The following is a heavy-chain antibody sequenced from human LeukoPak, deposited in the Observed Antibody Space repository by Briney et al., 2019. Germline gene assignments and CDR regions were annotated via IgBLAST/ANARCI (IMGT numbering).Heavy chain of an antibody. CDR2: ISSSSATI. CDR1: GFSFSDFS. Sequence: GGSLRLSCVPSGFSFSDFSLNWARQAPGKGLEWIAYISSSSATIYYADSVKGRFTISRDNAKNSLYLQMNSLRVEDTAVYYCATFRRATGTGYWGQGTLVTVSS. J-gene: IGHJ4*02. D-gene: IGHD6-13*01. CDR3: ATFRRATGTGY. V-gene: IGHV3-48*01.